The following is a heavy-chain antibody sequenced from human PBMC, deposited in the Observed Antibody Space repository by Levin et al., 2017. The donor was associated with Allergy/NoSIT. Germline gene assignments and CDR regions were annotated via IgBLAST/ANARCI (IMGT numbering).Heavy chain of an antibody. CDR1: GYTFSSYG. D-gene: IGHD6-19*01. V-gene: IGHV3-30*03. Sequence: GESLKISCAASGYTFSSYGMHWVRQDPGKGLEWVAVISDDGGTIYYADSVRGRFTISRDNSRNTVYLQMTSLRVDDTAVYYCARDVSSAWRDWGQGTLVIVSS. CDR3: ARDVSSAWRD. J-gene: IGHJ4*02. CDR2: ISDDGGTI.